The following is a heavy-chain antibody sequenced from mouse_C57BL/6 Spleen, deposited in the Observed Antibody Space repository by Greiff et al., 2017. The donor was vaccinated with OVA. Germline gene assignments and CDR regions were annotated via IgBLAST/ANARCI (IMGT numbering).Heavy chain of an antibody. Sequence: VVEPGASVKISCKASGYSFTDYNMNWVKQSNGKSLEWIGVINPNYGTTSYNQKFKGKATLTVDQSSSTAYMQLNSLTSEDSAVYYCAREGFITTVGNYFDYWGQGTTLTVSS. CDR2: INPNYGTT. CDR1: GYSFTDYN. J-gene: IGHJ2*01. CDR3: AREGFITTVGNYFDY. D-gene: IGHD1-1*01. V-gene: IGHV1-39*01.